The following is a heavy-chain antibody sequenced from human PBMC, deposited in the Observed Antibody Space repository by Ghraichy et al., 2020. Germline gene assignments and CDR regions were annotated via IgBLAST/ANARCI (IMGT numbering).Heavy chain of an antibody. J-gene: IGHJ6*03. Sequence: SETLSLTCAVYGGSFSGYYWSWIRQPPGKGLEWIGEINHSGSTNYNPSLKSRVTISVDTSKNQFSLKLSSVTAADTAVYYCARGVCSSTSCYLGSHYMDVWGKGTTVTVSS. CDR3: ARGVCSSTSCYLGSHYMDV. CDR1: GGSFSGYY. D-gene: IGHD2-2*01. V-gene: IGHV4-34*01. CDR2: INHSGST.